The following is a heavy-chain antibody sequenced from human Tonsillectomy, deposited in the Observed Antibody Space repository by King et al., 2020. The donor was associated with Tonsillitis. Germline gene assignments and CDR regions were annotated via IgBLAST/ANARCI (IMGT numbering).Heavy chain of an antibody. CDR3: AGNDIVATIHHRPDY. Sequence: VQLVESGGGLVQPGGSLRFSCAAFGLPFSSYDMSWVRQAPGKGLDWGSDSGGIGGSTYYADPVKGRFTNSRDNSKNTLYLQMNSLKAEDTAVYYCAGNDIVATIHHRPDYWGQGTLVTVSS. CDR1: GLPFSSYD. D-gene: IGHD5-12*01. J-gene: IGHJ4*02. CDR2: SGGIGGST. V-gene: IGHV3-23*04.